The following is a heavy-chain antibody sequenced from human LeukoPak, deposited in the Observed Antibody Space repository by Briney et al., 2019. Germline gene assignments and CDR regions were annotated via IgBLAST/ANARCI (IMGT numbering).Heavy chain of an antibody. Sequence: GGSLRLSCTASGFSVSTYPMAWVRQAPGKGLQWVSTITASGTDTFYADSVKGRFTISRDNSKNTLYLQMNSLRAEDTAVYYCARRRGPDAFDIWGQGTMVTVSS. CDR1: GFSVSTYP. V-gene: IGHV3-23*01. CDR3: ARRRGPDAFDI. CDR2: ITASGTDT. D-gene: IGHD5-12*01. J-gene: IGHJ3*02.